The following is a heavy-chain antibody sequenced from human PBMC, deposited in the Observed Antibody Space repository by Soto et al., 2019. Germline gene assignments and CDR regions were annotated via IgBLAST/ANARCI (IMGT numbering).Heavy chain of an antibody. D-gene: IGHD6-13*01. Sequence: EVQLLESGGGLVQPGGSLSLSWAASGFTFSNYAMTWVRQAPGKGLEWVSVITGSGGGTYFVDSVKGRFTISRDNSKNTVYLQMNSLRAEDTAVYYCAKRPLTAAGFDYWGQGTLVTVSS. V-gene: IGHV3-23*01. CDR2: ITGSGGGT. CDR3: AKRPLTAAGFDY. CDR1: GFTFSNYA. J-gene: IGHJ4*02.